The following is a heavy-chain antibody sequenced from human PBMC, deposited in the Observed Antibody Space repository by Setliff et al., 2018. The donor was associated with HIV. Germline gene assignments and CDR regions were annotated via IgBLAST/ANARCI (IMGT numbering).Heavy chain of an antibody. J-gene: IGHJ4*02. D-gene: IGHD1-26*01. CDR2: INAVTGNT. CDR1: GYTFNGYA. Sequence: ASVKVSCKASGYTFNGYAIHWVRQAPGQRLEWMGWINAVTGNTKYSQKFQGRVTITKDTSASTAYMELSRLGSEDTAVYYCARGSSVGWEVLRTDYWGQGTLVTVSS. CDR3: ARGSSVGWEVLRTDY. V-gene: IGHV1-3*01.